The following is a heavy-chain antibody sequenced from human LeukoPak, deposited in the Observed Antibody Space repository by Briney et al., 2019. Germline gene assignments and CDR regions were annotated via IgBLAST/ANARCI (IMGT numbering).Heavy chain of an antibody. D-gene: IGHD2-15*01. CDR2: INHSGST. J-gene: IGHJ4*02. CDR1: GGSFSGYY. CDR3: ARGCSGGSCYDY. Sequence: SETLSLTCAVYGGSFSGYYWSWIRQPPGKGLERIGEINHSGSTNYNPSLKSRVTISVDTSKNQFSLKLSSVTAADTAVYYCARGCSGGSCYDYWGQGTLVTVSS. V-gene: IGHV4-34*01.